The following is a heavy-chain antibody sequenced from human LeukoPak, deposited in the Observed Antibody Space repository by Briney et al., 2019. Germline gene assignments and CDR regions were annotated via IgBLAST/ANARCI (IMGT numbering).Heavy chain of an antibody. J-gene: IGHJ4*02. V-gene: IGHV1-18*01. CDR3: VRPGRYSYGPYYFDY. Sequence: ASVKVSCKASGYTFTSYGISWVRQAPGQGLEWMGWISAYNGNTNYAQKLQGRVTMTTDTSTSTAYMELRSLRSDDTAVYYCVRPGRYSYGPYYFDYWGQGTLVTVSS. CDR2: ISAYNGNT. D-gene: IGHD5-18*01. CDR1: GYTFTSYG.